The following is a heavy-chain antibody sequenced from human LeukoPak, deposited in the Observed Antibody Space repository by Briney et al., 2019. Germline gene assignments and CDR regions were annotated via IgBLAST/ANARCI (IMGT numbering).Heavy chain of an antibody. CDR1: GFTFNSAW. V-gene: IGHV3-15*01. J-gene: IGHJ5*02. Sequence: GGSLRLSCAASGFTFNSAWMSWVRQAPGKGLEWVGRIKSKIDGGTTDYAAPVKGRFTISRDDSQNTLFLRMSSLKTEDRGHGCVILYGRHWVLTGYYRGWFDPWGQGILVTVSS. CDR2: IKSKIDGGTT. D-gene: IGHD3-9*01. CDR3: ILYGRHWVLTGYYRGWFDP.